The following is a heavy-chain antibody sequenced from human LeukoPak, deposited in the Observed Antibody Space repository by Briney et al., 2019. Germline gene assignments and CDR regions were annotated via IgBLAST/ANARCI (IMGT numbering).Heavy chain of an antibody. V-gene: IGHV4-31*03. CDR1: GGSISSGGYY. Sequence: PSQTLSLTCTVSGGSISSGGYYWSWIRQHPGKGLEWIGYIYYSGSTYYNPSLKSRVTISVDTSKNQFSLKLSSVTAAHTAVYYCARYYYDSSGYYSYYFDYWGQGTLVTVSS. D-gene: IGHD3-22*01. J-gene: IGHJ4*02. CDR3: ARYYYDSSGYYSYYFDY. CDR2: IYYSGST.